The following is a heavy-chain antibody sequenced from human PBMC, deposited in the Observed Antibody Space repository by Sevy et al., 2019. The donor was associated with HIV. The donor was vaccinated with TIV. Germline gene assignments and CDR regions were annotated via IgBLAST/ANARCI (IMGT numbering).Heavy chain of an antibody. Sequence: GGSLRLSCAAFGFTFSTHAMHWVRQAPGKGLEWVAVIWTEGDDESYADSVRGRFTISRENSKNTHYLQMNSLRSEDTAVYYCATEYSNGFDYWGQGTRFTVSS. J-gene: IGHJ4*02. CDR2: IWTEGDDE. CDR1: GFTFSTHA. V-gene: IGHV3-33*01. CDR3: ATEYSNGFDY. D-gene: IGHD4-4*01.